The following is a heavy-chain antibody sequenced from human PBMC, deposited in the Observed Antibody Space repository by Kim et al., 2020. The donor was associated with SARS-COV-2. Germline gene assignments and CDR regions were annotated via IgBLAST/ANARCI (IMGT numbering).Heavy chain of an antibody. Sequence: SETLSLICTVSGGSFTSGSFYWNWIRQPAGKGLEWIGRIYTSGSTNYNPSLKSRVTISVDVSNNQFSLKLSSVTAADTAVYYCARGDESGWATVTYYFDFLGQGTLVSVSS. CDR1: GGSFTSGSFY. V-gene: IGHV4-61*02. D-gene: IGHD4-17*01. J-gene: IGHJ4*02. CDR3: ARGDESGWATVTYYFDF. CDR2: IYTSGST.